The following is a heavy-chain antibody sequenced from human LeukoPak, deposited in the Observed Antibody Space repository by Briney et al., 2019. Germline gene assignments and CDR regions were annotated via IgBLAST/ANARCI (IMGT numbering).Heavy chain of an antibody. Sequence: PGGSLRLSCAASGFTSSSYGMHWVRQAPGKGLEWVAVIWYDGSNKYYADSVKGRFTISRDNSKNTLYLQMNSLRAEDTAVYYCARDQTWMYYGMDVWGQGTTVTVSS. D-gene: IGHD5-12*01. CDR2: IWYDGSNK. CDR3: ARDQTWMYYGMDV. CDR1: GFTSSSYG. V-gene: IGHV3-33*01. J-gene: IGHJ6*02.